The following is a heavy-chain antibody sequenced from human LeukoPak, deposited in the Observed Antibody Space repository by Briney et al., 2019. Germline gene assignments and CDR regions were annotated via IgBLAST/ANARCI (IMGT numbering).Heavy chain of an antibody. Sequence: ASVKVSCKASGGTFSSYAISWVRQAPGQGLEWMGGMISIFGTANYVQKFQGRVTITADESTSTAYMELSSLRSEDTAVYYCAGGELVGASHYYYYYYMDVWGKGTTVTVSS. CDR1: GGTFSSYA. D-gene: IGHD1-26*01. V-gene: IGHV1-69*13. CDR3: AGGELVGASHYYYYYYMDV. J-gene: IGHJ6*03. CDR2: MISIFGTA.